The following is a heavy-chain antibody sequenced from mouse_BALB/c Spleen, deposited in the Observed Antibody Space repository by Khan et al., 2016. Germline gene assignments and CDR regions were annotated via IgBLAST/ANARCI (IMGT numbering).Heavy chain of an antibody. D-gene: IGHD2-4*01. J-gene: IGHJ3*01. Sequence: VQLQQSGAELVKPGASVKLSCTASGFNIKDTYMHWVKQRPEQGLEWIGRIDPANGNTKYDPQFQGKATITADPSSITAYLQLSSLTSEDTAVYYCARSPYEYDVGFAYWDQGTLVTVSA. CDR3: ARSPYEYDVGFAY. V-gene: IGHV14-3*02. CDR2: IDPANGNT. CDR1: GFNIKDTY.